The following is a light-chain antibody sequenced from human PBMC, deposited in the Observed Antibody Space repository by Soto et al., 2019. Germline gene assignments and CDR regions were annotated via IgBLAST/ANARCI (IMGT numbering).Light chain of an antibody. V-gene: IGLV2-8*01. CDR3: SSYAGSNNLV. CDR2: EVT. CDR1: SSDVGGYNY. J-gene: IGLJ2*01. Sequence: QSALTQPHSASGSPGQSVTISCTGTSSDVGGYNYVSWYQQHPGKAPKLMIYEVTKRPSGVPDRFSGSKSGNTASLTVSGLQDEDEADYYCSSYAGSNNLVFGGGTKLTVL.